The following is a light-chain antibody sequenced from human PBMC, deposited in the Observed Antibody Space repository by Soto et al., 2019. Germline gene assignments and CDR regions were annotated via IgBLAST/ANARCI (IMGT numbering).Light chain of an antibody. CDR2: DAS. Sequence: DIQMTRSPCSLAASVGDRVTITCQASQDISNYLNWYQQKPGKAPKLLIYDASNLEMGVPSRFSGSGSGTDFTFTISSLQPEDIATYYCQQYDNLLTTFGGGTKVDIK. V-gene: IGKV1-33*01. CDR3: QQYDNLLTT. CDR1: QDISNY. J-gene: IGKJ4*01.